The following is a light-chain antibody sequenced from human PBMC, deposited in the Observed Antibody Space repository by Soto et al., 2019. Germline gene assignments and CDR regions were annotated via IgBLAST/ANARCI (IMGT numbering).Light chain of an antibody. CDR2: GAS. CDR3: QQYGSSPRPAWT. CDR1: QSVSSSY. Sequence: EVVLTHSPCTLSLSPLERATLSCRASQSVSSSYLAWYQQKPGQAPRLLIYGASSRATGIPDRFSGSGSGTDFTLTISRLEPEDFAVYYCQQYGSSPRPAWTFGQGTKVDIK. J-gene: IGKJ1*01. V-gene: IGKV3-20*01.